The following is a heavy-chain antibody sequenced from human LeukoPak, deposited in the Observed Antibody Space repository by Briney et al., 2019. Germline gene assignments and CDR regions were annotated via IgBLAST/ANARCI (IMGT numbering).Heavy chain of an antibody. CDR2: IIPIFGTA. D-gene: IGHD6-19*01. V-gene: IGHV1-69*13. Sequence: SVKVSCKASGGTFSSYAISWVRQAPGQGLEWMGGIIPIFGTANYAQKFQGRVTITADESTSTAYMELSSLRSEDTAVYYCARAKFEEQWLVRRYYFDYWGQGTLVTVSS. CDR3: ARAKFEEQWLVRRYYFDY. CDR1: GGTFSSYA. J-gene: IGHJ4*02.